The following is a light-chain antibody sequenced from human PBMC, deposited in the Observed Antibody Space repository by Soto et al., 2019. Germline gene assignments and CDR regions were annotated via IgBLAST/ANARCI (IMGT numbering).Light chain of an antibody. Sequence: DILVTQSAGSLSVSACERATLTCRASQSVSSYLVWYQQRPGQAPRLLIYDASTRATGGPARGSGGGAGRDFTRTTSSREPEDFAVYYCQQRSCWPPTFGQGTRLEIK. J-gene: IGKJ5*01. CDR2: DAS. CDR3: QQRSCWPPT. CDR1: QSVSSY. V-gene: IGKV3-11*02.